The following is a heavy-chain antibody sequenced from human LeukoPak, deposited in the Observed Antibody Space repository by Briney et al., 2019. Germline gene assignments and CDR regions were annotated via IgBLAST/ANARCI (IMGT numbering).Heavy chain of an antibody. D-gene: IGHD1-26*01. CDR1: GGSISNYY. Sequence: PSETLSLTCTVSGGSISNYYWSWIRQPPGKGLEWIGYLYYSGDTHYNPSLKSRVTTSVDTSKNQFSLSLSSVTAADTAVYYCASSHPLGSNSDHFTPFDYWGLGTLVTVSS. V-gene: IGHV4-59*01. CDR2: LYYSGDT. CDR3: ASSHPLGSNSDHFTPFDY. J-gene: IGHJ4*02.